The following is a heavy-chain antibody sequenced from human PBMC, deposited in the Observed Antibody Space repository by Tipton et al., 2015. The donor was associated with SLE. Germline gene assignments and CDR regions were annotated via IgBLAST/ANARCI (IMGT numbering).Heavy chain of an antibody. Sequence: TLSLTCTVSGGSISSYYWSWIRQPPGKGLEWIGYIYYSGSTNYNPSLKSRVTISVDTSKNQFSLKLSSVTAADTAVYYCARGLGFDWFNYWSQGTLVTVSS. CDR2: IYYSGST. CDR1: GGSISSYY. V-gene: IGHV4-59*01. CDR3: ARGLGFDWFNY. J-gene: IGHJ4*02. D-gene: IGHD3-9*01.